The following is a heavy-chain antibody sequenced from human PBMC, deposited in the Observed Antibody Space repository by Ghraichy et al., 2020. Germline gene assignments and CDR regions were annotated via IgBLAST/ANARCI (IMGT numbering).Heavy chain of an antibody. CDR2: TYYRSKWYN. CDR1: GDSVSSNSAA. J-gene: IGHJ6*02. Sequence: SQTLSLTCAISGDSVSSNSAAWNWIRQSPSRGLEWLGRTYYRSKWYNDYAVSVKSRITINPDTSKNQFSLQLNSVTPEDTAVYYCARDGSGSYIYPWVYYYYGMDVWGQGTMVTVSS. D-gene: IGHD1-26*01. CDR3: ARDGSGSYIYPWVYYYYGMDV. V-gene: IGHV6-1*01.